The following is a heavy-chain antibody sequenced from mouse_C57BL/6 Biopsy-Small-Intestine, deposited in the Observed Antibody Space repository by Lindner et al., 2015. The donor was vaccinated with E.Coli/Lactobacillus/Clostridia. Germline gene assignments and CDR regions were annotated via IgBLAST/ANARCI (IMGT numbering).Heavy chain of an antibody. CDR3: ARDYDYLFDS. D-gene: IGHD5-5*01. V-gene: IGHV1-81*01. CDR2: ISVYSGNT. Sequence: SVKVSCKASGGPFSRYSISWVRQAPGQGLEWMGWISVYSGNTNFAQKFRGRVTLTTDTSTSTAYMELRNLRSDDTAVYFCARDYDYLFDSWGQGTLVTVSS. J-gene: IGHJ4*01. CDR1: GGPFSRYS.